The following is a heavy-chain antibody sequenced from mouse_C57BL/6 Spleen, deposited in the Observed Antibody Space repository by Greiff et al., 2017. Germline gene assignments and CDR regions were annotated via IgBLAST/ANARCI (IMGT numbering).Heavy chain of an antibody. Sequence: QVQLQQPGAELVKPGASVKMSCKASGYTFTSYWITWVKQRPGQGLEWIGDIYPGSGSTNYNEKFKSKATLTVDTSSSTAYMQLSSLTSEDSAVYYCARPYGNFRKAMDYWGQGTSVTVSS. CDR1: GYTFTSYW. CDR3: ARPYGNFRKAMDY. CDR2: IYPGSGST. J-gene: IGHJ4*01. V-gene: IGHV1-55*01. D-gene: IGHD2-1*01.